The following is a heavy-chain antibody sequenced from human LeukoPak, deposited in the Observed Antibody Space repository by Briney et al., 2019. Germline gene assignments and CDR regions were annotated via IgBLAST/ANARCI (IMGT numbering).Heavy chain of an antibody. CDR3: ATIAPAGISTVF. V-gene: IGHV3-66*01. J-gene: IGHJ4*02. CDR1: GFTVSLNY. D-gene: IGHD6-13*01. CDR2: IYSGGDT. Sequence: GGSLRLSCTASGFTVSLNYRSWVRQAPGKGLEWVSVIYSGGDTDYTDSVKGRFTISRDNSKNMLYLQMNSLSAEDTAVYYCATIAPAGISTVFWGEGPLVTVSS.